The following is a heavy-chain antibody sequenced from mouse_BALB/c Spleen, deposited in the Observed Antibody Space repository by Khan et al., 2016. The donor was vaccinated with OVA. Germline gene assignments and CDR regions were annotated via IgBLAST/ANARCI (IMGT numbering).Heavy chain of an antibody. D-gene: IGHD2-3*01. CDR1: GYSITSDYA. Sequence: VQLKESGPGLVKPSQSLSLTCTVTGYSITSDYAWNWIRQFPGNKLEWMGYISSSGSTNYNPALKSRISITRDTSKNQFFLQLNSVTTEDTATXYWARDGSHYNCAMGNWGQGTTVTVSS. J-gene: IGHJ4*01. CDR3: ARDGSHYNCAMGN. CDR2: ISSSGST. V-gene: IGHV3-2*02.